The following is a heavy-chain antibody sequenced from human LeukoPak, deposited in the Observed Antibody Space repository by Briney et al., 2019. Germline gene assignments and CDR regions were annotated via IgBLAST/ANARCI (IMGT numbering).Heavy chain of an antibody. CDR3: AMGDYYDSSGYTSHFDY. CDR2: INWNGGST. V-gene: IGHV3-20*04. D-gene: IGHD3-22*01. CDR1: GFTFGDYG. J-gene: IGHJ4*02. Sequence: GGSLRLSCAASGFTFGDYGMSWVRQAPGKGLEWVSGINWNGGSTGYADSVKGRFTISRDNAKNSLYLQMNSLTSEDTALYYCAMGDYYDSSGYTSHFDYWGQGTLVTVSS.